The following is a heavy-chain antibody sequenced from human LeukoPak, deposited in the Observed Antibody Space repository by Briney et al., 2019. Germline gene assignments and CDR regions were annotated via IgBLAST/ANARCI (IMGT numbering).Heavy chain of an antibody. CDR2: ISSSASTI. J-gene: IGHJ4*02. CDR3: ARKSGDLDY. D-gene: IGHD3-10*01. V-gene: IGHV3-48*04. CDR1: GFTFSSYS. Sequence: GGSLRLSCAASGFTFSSYSMTWVRQAPGKGLEWVSYISSSASTIYYADSVRGRFTISRDNAKNSLYLQMNSLRAEDTAVYYCARKSGDLDYWGQGTLVTVSS.